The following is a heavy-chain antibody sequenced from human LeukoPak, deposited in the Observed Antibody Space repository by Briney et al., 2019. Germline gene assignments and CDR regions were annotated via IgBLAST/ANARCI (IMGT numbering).Heavy chain of an antibody. V-gene: IGHV3-7*03. D-gene: IGHD3-22*01. Sequence: PGGSLRLSCAASGFTFSSYWMSWVRQAPGKGLEWVANIKQDGSEKYYVDSVKGRFTISRDNAKNSLYLQMNSLKTEDTAVYYCITFSTMIVVVGNWGQGTLVTVSS. CDR1: GFTFSSYW. J-gene: IGHJ4*02. CDR2: IKQDGSEK. CDR3: ITFSTMIVVVGN.